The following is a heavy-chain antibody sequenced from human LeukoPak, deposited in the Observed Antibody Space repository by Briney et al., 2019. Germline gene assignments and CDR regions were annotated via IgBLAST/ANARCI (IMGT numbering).Heavy chain of an antibody. CDR3: ARESWSDSVAFDI. CDR2: ISYGGLDK. CDR1: GFNFSSYA. V-gene: IGHV3-30*04. D-gene: IGHD3-3*01. Sequence: GGSLRLSCAASGFNFSSYAMHWVRKAPGKGLEWVGLISYGGLDKSYADSVKGRFTISRDSSKRPLYLQMNSLRAEETAMYYCARESWSDSVAFDIWGLGTMVIVSS. J-gene: IGHJ3*02.